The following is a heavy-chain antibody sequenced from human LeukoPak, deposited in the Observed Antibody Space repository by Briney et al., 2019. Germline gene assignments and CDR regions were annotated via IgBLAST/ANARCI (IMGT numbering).Heavy chain of an antibody. Sequence: SETLSLTCAVSGYSISSGYQWAWIRQSPGKGLEWIGSIYHSGSAHYNPSLKSRVTISVEASKNQFSLNLKSVTAADTAVYYCARGYSSGWNGRVSFDPWGQGTLVTVSS. CDR3: ARGYSSGWNGRVSFDP. CDR1: GYSISSGYQ. V-gene: IGHV4-38-2*01. CDR2: IYHSGSA. J-gene: IGHJ5*02. D-gene: IGHD6-19*01.